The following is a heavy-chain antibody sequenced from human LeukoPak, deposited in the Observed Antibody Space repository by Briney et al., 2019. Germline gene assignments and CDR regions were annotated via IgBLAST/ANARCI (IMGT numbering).Heavy chain of an antibody. J-gene: IGHJ4*02. D-gene: IGHD6-13*01. CDR1: GFNFSRHE. Sequence: GGSLRLSFTVSGFNFSRHERTWVRQTPGKGLEWVSYISDHAKSRNYVDSVKGRFTISRDNAKNSLFLQMNSLRVADTAVYFSARARIAAPLLDFCGQGNLVTVSS. CDR3: ARARIAAPLLDF. CDR2: ISDHAKSR. V-gene: IGHV3-48*03.